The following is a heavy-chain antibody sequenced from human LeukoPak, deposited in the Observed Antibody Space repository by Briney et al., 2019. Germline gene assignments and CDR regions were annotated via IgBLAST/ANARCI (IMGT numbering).Heavy chain of an antibody. CDR1: GFTFSSYG. V-gene: IGHV3-33*01. CDR2: IWYDGSNK. J-gene: IGHJ4*02. CDR3: ASQTTVVTPLDY. D-gene: IGHD4-23*01. Sequence: TGGSLRLSCAASGFTFSSYGMHWVRQAPGKGLEWVAVIWYDGSNKYYADSVKGRFTISRDNSKNTLYLQMNSLRAEDTAVYYCASQTTVVTPLDYWGQGTLVTVSS.